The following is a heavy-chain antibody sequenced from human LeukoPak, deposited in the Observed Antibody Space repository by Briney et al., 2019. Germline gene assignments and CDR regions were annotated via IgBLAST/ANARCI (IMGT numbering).Heavy chain of an antibody. Sequence: PGGSLRLSCAASGFTFSSYSMNWVRQAPGKGLEWVSYISSSSSTIYYADSVKGRFTISRDNAKNSLYLQMNSLRAEDTAVYYCARPGYSSSSDDFDYWGQGTLVTVSS. CDR3: ARPGYSSSSDDFDY. D-gene: IGHD6-6*01. CDR1: GFTFSSYS. J-gene: IGHJ4*02. V-gene: IGHV3-48*01. CDR2: ISSSSSTI.